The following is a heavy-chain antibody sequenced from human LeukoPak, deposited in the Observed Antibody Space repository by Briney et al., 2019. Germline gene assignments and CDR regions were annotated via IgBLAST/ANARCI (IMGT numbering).Heavy chain of an antibody. CDR3: ASAITIFGVVSGSDAFDI. CDR1: GYTFTSYG. Sequence: ASVKVSCKASGYTFTSYGISWVRQAPGQGLEWMGWISAYNGNINYAQKLQGRVTMTTDTSTSTAYMELRSLRSDDTAVYYCASAITIFGVVSGSDAFDIWGQGTMVTVSS. V-gene: IGHV1-18*01. D-gene: IGHD3-3*01. CDR2: ISAYNGNI. J-gene: IGHJ3*02.